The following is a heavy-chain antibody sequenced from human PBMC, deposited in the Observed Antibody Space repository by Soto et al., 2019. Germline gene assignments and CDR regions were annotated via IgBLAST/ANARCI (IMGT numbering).Heavy chain of an antibody. CDR1: GFIYSSCA. V-gene: IGHV3-30*18. Sequence: QVQLVEYGGGVVQPGRSLRLSCSASGFIYSSCAMHWVRQVPGKGLEWLAVVSHDGTLYPYADSVKGRFIISRDNSRKMLYLQMNSLRPDDTAVYYCVKDRSDTWSFDYWGQGTLVTVSS. D-gene: IGHD2-8*02. CDR3: VKDRSDTWSFDY. CDR2: VSHDGTLY. J-gene: IGHJ4*02.